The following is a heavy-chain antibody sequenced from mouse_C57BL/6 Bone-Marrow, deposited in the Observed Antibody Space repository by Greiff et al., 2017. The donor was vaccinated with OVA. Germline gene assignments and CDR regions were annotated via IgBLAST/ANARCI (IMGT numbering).Heavy chain of an antibody. J-gene: IGHJ1*03. CDR2: IDPSDSYT. D-gene: IGHD1-1*01. V-gene: IGHV1-59*01. Sequence: QVQLQQPGAELVRPGTSVKLSCKASGYTFTSYWMHWVKQRPGQGLEWIGVIDPSDSYTNYNQKFKGKATLTVDTSSSTAYMQLSSLTSEDSAVYYCAPYYYGSSGGYFDVWGTGTTVTVSS. CDR1: GYTFTSYW. CDR3: APYYYGSSGGYFDV.